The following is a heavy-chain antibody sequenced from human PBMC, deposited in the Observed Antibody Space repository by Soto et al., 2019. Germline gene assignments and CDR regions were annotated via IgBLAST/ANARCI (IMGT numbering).Heavy chain of an antibody. V-gene: IGHV3-23*01. CDR2: ISGSGGST. D-gene: IGHD6-19*01. CDR3: AKGPGVAGLYYYYMDV. CDR1: GFTFSSYA. J-gene: IGHJ6*03. Sequence: GESLKISCAASGFTFSSYAMSWVRQAPGKGLEWVSAISGSGGSTYYADSVKGRFTISRDNSKNTLYLQMNSLRAEDTAVYYCAKGPGVAGLYYYYMDVWGKGTTVTVSS.